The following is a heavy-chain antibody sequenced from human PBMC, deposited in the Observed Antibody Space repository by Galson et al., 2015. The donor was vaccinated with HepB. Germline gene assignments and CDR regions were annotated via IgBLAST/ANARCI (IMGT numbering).Heavy chain of an antibody. D-gene: IGHD3-10*01. CDR3: ARIDYVIGELSCYMDV. J-gene: IGHJ6*03. V-gene: IGHV4-31*03. CDR1: GGSISSGGYY. CDR2: IYYSGST. Sequence: TLSLTCTVSGGSISSGGYYWSWIRQHPGKGLEWIGYIYYSGSTYYNPSLKSRVTISVDTSKNQFSLKLSSVTAADTAVYYCARIDYVIGELSCYMDVWGKGTTVTVSS.